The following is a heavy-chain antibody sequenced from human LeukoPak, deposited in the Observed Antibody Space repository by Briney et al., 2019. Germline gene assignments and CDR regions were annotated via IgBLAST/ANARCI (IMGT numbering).Heavy chain of an antibody. CDR2: MNPNSGNT. D-gene: IGHD4-23*01. CDR1: GGTFTSYD. CDR3: ARSNYGGKRWFDP. Sequence: ASVKVSCKASGGTFTSYDINWVRQATGQGLEWMGWMNPNSGNTGYAQKFQGRVTMTRDTSISTAYMELSSLRSEDTAVYFCARSNYGGKRWFDPWGQGTLVTVSS. J-gene: IGHJ5*02. V-gene: IGHV1-8*01.